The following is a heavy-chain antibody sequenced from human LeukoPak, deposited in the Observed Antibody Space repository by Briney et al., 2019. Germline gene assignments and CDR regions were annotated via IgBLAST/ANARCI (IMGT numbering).Heavy chain of an antibody. CDR3: AKGGARGHRDGYNNYADWSFDL. CDR2: ISWNSGSI. Sequence: GGSLRLSCAASGFTFDDYAMHWVRQAPGEGMEWVSGISWNSGSIGYADSVKGRFTISRDNAKNSLYLQMNSLRAEDTALYYCAKGGARGHRDGYNNYADWSFDLWGRGTLVTVSS. D-gene: IGHD5-24*01. V-gene: IGHV3-9*01. J-gene: IGHJ2*01. CDR1: GFTFDDYA.